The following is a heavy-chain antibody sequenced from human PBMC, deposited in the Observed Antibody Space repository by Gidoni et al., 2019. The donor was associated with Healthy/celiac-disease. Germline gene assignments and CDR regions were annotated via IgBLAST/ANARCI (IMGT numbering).Heavy chain of an antibody. V-gene: IGHV1-8*01. Sequence: QVQLVQSGAEVKKPGASVKVSCKASGYTFTSYDINWVRQATGQGLEWMGWMNPNSGNTGYAQKFQGRVTMTRNTSRSTAYMELSSLRSEDTAVYYCARSHSTSLIYGMDVWGQGTTVTVSS. D-gene: IGHD2-2*01. CDR1: GYTFTSYD. J-gene: IGHJ6*02. CDR2: MNPNSGNT. CDR3: ARSHSTSLIYGMDV.